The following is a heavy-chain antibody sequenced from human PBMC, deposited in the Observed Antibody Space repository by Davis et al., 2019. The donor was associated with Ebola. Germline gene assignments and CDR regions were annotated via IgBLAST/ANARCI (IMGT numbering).Heavy chain of an antibody. Sequence: MPSETLSLTCTVSGGSVTSGSYYWSWIRQPPGKGLEWIGYIYYSGSTYYNPSLKSRVTISVDTSKNQFSLKLSSVTAADTAVYYCARDQKGGYSYGYGGGFDYWGQGTLVTVSS. D-gene: IGHD5-18*01. CDR1: GGSVTSGSYY. J-gene: IGHJ4*02. V-gene: IGHV4-61*01. CDR3: ARDQKGGYSYGYGGGFDY. CDR2: IYYSGST.